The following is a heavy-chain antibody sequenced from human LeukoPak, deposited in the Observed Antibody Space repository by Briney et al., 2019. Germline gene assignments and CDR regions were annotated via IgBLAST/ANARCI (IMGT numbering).Heavy chain of an antibody. D-gene: IGHD1-26*01. CDR3: ARDRGPVGATTGFDY. CDR1: GFTFDDYG. J-gene: IGHJ4*02. CDR2: INWNGGST. V-gene: IGHV3-20*04. Sequence: GGSLRLSCAASGFTFDDYGMSWVRQAPGQGLEWVSGINWNGGSTGYADSVKGRFTISRDNAKNSLYLQMNSLRAEDTALYYCARDRGPVGATTGFDYWGQGTLVTVSS.